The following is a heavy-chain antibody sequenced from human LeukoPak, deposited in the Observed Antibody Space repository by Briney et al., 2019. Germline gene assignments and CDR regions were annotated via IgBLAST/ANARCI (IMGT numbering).Heavy chain of an antibody. CDR1: GYTFANYG. Sequence: ASVKVSCKASGYTFANYGINWVRQAPGQGLEWIGWISLENGNAGYAQRVQRRVTLTTDTSTSTAYMELRSLRSDDTAVYYCARVTYVRPYQLDYWGQGTLVSISS. D-gene: IGHD2-2*01. CDR2: ISLENGNA. V-gene: IGHV1-18*01. J-gene: IGHJ4*02. CDR3: ARVTYVRPYQLDY.